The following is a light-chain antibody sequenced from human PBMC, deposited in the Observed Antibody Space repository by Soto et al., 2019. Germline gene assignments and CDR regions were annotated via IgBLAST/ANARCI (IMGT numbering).Light chain of an antibody. V-gene: IGKV1-5*01. CDR3: QQYNSYSRWT. J-gene: IGKJ1*01. CDR1: QTISTW. Sequence: DLQMTQSPSTLSTSVGDRVTITCRASQTISTWLAWYQQKPGKAPNLLIYDASILESGVPSRFSGSGSGTEFTLTISSLQPDDFATYYCQQYNSYSRWTFGQGTKVEIK. CDR2: DAS.